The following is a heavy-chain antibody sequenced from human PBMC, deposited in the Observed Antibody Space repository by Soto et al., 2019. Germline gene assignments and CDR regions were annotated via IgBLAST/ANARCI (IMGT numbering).Heavy chain of an antibody. CDR1: GYTLTELS. CDR3: ATQTPYGSSTSCFFAYYYGMDV. Sequence: ASVKVSCKVSGYTLTELSMHWVRQAPGKGLEWMGGFDPEDGETIYAQKFQGRVTMTEDTSTDTAYMELSSLRSEDTAEYDCATQTPYGSSTSCFFAYYYGMDVWGQGTTVTVSS. CDR2: FDPEDGET. D-gene: IGHD2-2*01. J-gene: IGHJ6*02. V-gene: IGHV1-24*01.